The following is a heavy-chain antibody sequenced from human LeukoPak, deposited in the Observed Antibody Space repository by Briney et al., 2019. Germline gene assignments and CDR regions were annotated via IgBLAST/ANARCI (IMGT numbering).Heavy chain of an antibody. V-gene: IGHV3-48*01. Sequence: PGGSLTLSCAPSGFTLSSYRMLCVPHAPGKGLVWVSYICSSRSTLYYADSVKGRFTISRDNAKNSLYLQMNSLRAEDTAVYYCAREGRDGLRYCSGGSCYAWSVWGQGTTVTVSS. CDR1: GFTLSSYR. CDR3: AREGRDGLRYCSGGSCYAWSV. D-gene: IGHD2-15*01. J-gene: IGHJ6*02. CDR2: ICSSRSTL.